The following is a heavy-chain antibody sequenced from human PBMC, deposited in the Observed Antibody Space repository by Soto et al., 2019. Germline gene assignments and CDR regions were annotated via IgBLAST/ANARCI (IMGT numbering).Heavy chain of an antibody. CDR1: GFTFSSYW. Sequence: EVQLVESGGGLVQPGGSLRLCCAASGFTFSSYWMHWVRQAPGKGLVWVSRINSDGSSTSYADSVKGRFTISRDNAKNTLYLQMNSLRAEDTAVYYCARGITIFGVVIPDYWGQGTLVTVSS. J-gene: IGHJ4*02. D-gene: IGHD3-3*01. CDR2: INSDGSST. V-gene: IGHV3-74*01. CDR3: ARGITIFGVVIPDY.